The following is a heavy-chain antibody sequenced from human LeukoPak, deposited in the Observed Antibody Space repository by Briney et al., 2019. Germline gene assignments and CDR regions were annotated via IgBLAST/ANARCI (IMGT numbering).Heavy chain of an antibody. Sequence: GGSLRLSCAASGFTFSTCGMHWVRQAPGKGLEWVAVIWYDGSDQYYADSVKGRFTISRDNSKDTLYLQMNSLRAEDTAVYYCASLIGHTDYYDSSGYSSPFDSWGQGTLVTVSS. CDR2: IWYDGSDQ. D-gene: IGHD3-22*01. V-gene: IGHV3-33*01. CDR3: ASLIGHTDYYDSSGYSSPFDS. J-gene: IGHJ4*02. CDR1: GFTFSTCG.